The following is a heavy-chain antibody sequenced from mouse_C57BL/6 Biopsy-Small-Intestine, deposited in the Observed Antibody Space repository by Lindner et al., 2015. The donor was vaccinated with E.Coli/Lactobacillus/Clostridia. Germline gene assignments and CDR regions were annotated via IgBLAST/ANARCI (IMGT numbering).Heavy chain of an antibody. CDR1: GYSFTGYY. CDR3: ARSDWGWFAY. V-gene: IGHV1-42*01. D-gene: IGHD4-1*01. CDR2: INPSTGST. J-gene: IGHJ3*01. Sequence: VQLQESGPELVKPGASVKISCKASGYSFTGYYMNWVKQSPEKSLEWIGEINPSTGSTTYNQKFKAKAALTVDTSSSTAYMQLKSLTSEDSAVYYCARSDWGWFAYWGQGTLVTVSA.